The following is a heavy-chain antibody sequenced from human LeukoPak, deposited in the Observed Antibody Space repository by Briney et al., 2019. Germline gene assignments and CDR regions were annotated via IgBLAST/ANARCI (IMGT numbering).Heavy chain of an antibody. D-gene: IGHD6-6*01. CDR2: IYTSGST. Sequence: SETLSLTCTVSGGSISSGSYYWSWIRQPAGKGLEWIGRIYTSGSTNYNPSLKSRVTISVDTSKNQFSLKLSSVTAADTAVYYCARDXPSIAARPDGYYYYYYMDVXXKGTTVTVSS. CDR1: GGSISSGSYY. CDR3: ARDXPSIAARPDGYYYYYYMDV. V-gene: IGHV4-61*02. J-gene: IGHJ6*03.